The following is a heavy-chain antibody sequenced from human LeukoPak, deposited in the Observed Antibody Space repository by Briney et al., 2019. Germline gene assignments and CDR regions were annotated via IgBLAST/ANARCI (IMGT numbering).Heavy chain of an antibody. CDR2: IKQDGSEK. CDR1: GFTFNNYW. J-gene: IGHJ3*02. Sequence: GRSLRLSCAASGFTFNNYWMCWVRQAPGKGLEWVANIKQDGSEKYYADSVKGRFTISRDNVKNSLYLQMNSLSAEDTAVYYCARFDYGDYDDAFDIWGQGKMVTVSS. CDR3: ARFDYGDYDDAFDI. D-gene: IGHD4-17*01. V-gene: IGHV3-7*01.